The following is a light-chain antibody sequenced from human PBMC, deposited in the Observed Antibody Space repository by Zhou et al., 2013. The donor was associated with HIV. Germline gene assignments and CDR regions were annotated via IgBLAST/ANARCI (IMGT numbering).Light chain of an antibody. V-gene: IGKV2-28*01. CDR1: QSLLNRNGYNY. CDR2: LGF. J-gene: IGKJ2*01. CDR3: MQALQTSYT. Sequence: EIVMTQSPLSLAVTPGEPASISCRSSQSLLNRNGYNYVDWYVQKSGQSPQLLIFLGFNRASGVPDRFRGSGAHTDFTLTISRVEPEDVGVYYCMQALQTSYTFGQGTKLEIK.